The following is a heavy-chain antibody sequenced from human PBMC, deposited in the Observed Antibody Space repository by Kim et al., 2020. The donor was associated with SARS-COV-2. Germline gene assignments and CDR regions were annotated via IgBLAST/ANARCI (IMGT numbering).Heavy chain of an antibody. Sequence: NPSLKSRVTMSVETSKNHFSLQLTSMTAADTAIYYGAREGYFDGGSFFFDSWGQGTLVTVSS. CDR3: AREGYFDGGSFFFDS. V-gene: IGHV4-61*03. D-gene: IGHD2-15*01. J-gene: IGHJ4*02.